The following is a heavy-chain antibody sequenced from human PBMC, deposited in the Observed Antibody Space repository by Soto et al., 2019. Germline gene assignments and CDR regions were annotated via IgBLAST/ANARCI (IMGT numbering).Heavy chain of an antibody. V-gene: IGHV4-4*02. D-gene: IGHD1-1*01. Sequence: QVHLQESGPGLVAPSGTLSLTCTLSGGSVRAPDWWNWVRQSPDKGLEWIAEVHISWHSNYNPSLRRRVSVSIDSSKNQFYLNFNSVTAADTAIYYCARVRQGGSANNCYFDPWGQGTQVTISS. CDR1: GGSVRAPDW. CDR2: VHISWHS. J-gene: IGHJ5*01. CDR3: ARVRQGGSANNCYFDP.